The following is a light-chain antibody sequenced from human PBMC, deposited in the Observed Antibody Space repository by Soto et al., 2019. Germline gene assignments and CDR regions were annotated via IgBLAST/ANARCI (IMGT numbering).Light chain of an antibody. CDR1: QSVSSS. J-gene: IGKJ2*03. CDR2: GAS. CDR3: QQYGSSSSS. Sequence: IVMTQSPATLSVSPGERATLSCRASQSVSSSLAWYQQKPGQGPRLLIYGASTRATGIPARFSGSGSGTEFTLTISSLQSEDFAVYYCQQYGSSSSSFGQGTKLEIK. V-gene: IGKV3-15*01.